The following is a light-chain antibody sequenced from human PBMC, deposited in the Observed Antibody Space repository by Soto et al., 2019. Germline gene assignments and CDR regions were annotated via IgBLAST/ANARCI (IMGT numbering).Light chain of an antibody. Sequence: QSVLTQSPSVSGAPRQSVNISCSGNNSNIGSNAVHWYQQPPGKAPKLLMYYNDMLPSGVSDRFSGSKSGTSACLPISGLQSEDEGDYYCATWDDRLTAWVFGGGTQLTVL. J-gene: IGLJ3*02. CDR2: YND. CDR3: ATWDDRLTAWV. V-gene: IGLV1-36*01. CDR1: NSNIGSNA.